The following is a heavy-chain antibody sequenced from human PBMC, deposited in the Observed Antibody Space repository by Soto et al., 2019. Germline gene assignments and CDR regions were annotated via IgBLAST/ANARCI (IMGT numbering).Heavy chain of an antibody. CDR3: AHRGLRDITMVRGGLDP. CDR2: IYWDDDK. Sequence: QITLKESGPTLVKPTQTLTLTCTFSGFSLSTSGVGVGWIRQPPGKALEWLALIYWDDDKRYSPSLKSRLTITKATSKNQVVLTMTNIDPVDTATYYCAHRGLRDITMVRGGLDPWGQGTLVTVSS. CDR1: GFSLSTSGVG. D-gene: IGHD3-10*01. J-gene: IGHJ5*02. V-gene: IGHV2-5*02.